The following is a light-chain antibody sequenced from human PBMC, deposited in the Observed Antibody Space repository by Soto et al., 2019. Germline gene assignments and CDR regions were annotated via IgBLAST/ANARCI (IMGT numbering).Light chain of an antibody. J-gene: IGKJ5*01. V-gene: IGKV1-5*02. CDR2: DAS. CDR1: QSISWW. CDR3: HSRA. Sequence: DIQMTQSPSTLSASIGARVTIICRASQSISWWLAWYQQKPGKAPKLLISDASNLESGVPSRFSGSGSETEFTLTISRLQPDDFATYFCHSRAFGQGTRLEI.